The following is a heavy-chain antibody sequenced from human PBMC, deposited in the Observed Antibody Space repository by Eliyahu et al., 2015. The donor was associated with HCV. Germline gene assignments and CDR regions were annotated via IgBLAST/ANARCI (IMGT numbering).Heavy chain of an antibody. D-gene: IGHD4-17*01. V-gene: IGHV4-59*01. Sequence: QVQLQESGPGLVKPSETLSLTCTVSGGSISSYYWSWIRQPPGKGLEWIGYIYYSGSTNYNPSLKSRVTISVDTSKNQFSLKLSSVTAADTAVYYCARAGDYGDYVFWYFDLWGRGTLVTVSS. J-gene: IGHJ2*01. CDR2: IYYSGST. CDR3: ARAGDYGDYVFWYFDL. CDR1: GGSISSYY.